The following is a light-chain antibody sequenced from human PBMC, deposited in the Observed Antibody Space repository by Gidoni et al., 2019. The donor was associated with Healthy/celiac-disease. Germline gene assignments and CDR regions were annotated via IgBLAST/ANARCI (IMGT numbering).Light chain of an antibody. CDR1: SRDVGGYNY. J-gene: IGLJ3*02. Sequence: QSALTQPASVSGSPGQSITISCTGTSRDVGGYNYVSWYQQHPAKAPKLMIYDVSNRPSGVSNRFSGSKSGNTASLTISGLQAEDEADYYCSSYTSSSTPYWVFGGGTKLTVL. CDR2: DVS. CDR3: SSYTSSSTPYWV. V-gene: IGLV2-14*03.